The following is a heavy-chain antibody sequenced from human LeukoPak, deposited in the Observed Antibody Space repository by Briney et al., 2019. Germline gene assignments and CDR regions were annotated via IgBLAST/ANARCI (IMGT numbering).Heavy chain of an antibody. CDR3: AHMTTVPYYFHS. Sequence: SLSVSCNYSDRTSSSYAISRVRHAPGEGLELMGGIIPIFGTANYAQKFQGRLTITTDESTSTACMELSSLRAEDTAVYYCAHMTTVPYYFHSWGQGTLVTGSS. D-gene: IGHD4-17*01. CDR2: IIPIFGTA. V-gene: IGHV1-69*05. CDR1: DRTSSSYA. J-gene: IGHJ4*02.